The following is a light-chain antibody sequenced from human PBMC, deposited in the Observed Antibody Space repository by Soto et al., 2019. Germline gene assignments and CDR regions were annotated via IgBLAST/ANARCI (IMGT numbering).Light chain of an antibody. CDR2: GAS. CDR3: QQYGSSTT. J-gene: IGKJ1*01. CDR1: QSVSSY. V-gene: IGKV3-20*01. Sequence: EIVLTQSPGTLSLSPGERATLSCRASQSVSSYLAWYQQKPGQAPRLLIYGASSRATGIPDRFSGSGSGTDFTLTISRLEPEDFAVYYCQQYGSSTTFGQGTKVDIK.